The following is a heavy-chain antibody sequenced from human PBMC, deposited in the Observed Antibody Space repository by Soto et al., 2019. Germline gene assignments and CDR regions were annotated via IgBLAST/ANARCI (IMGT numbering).Heavy chain of an antibody. D-gene: IGHD6-19*01. Sequence: ASVKVSCKASGGTFSSYAISWVRQAPGQGLEWMGGIIPIFGTANYAQKFQGRVTITADESTSTAYMELSSLRSEDTAVYYCARTPVAAIAGYFDYWGQGTLVTVSS. CDR1: GGTFSSYA. J-gene: IGHJ4*02. CDR3: ARTPVAAIAGYFDY. V-gene: IGHV1-69*13. CDR2: IIPIFGTA.